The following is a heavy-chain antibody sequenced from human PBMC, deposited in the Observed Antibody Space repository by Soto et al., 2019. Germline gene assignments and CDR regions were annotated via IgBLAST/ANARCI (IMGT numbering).Heavy chain of an antibody. V-gene: IGHV4-61*01. CDR2: NSYSGST. CDR3: AGDPSIVFGDFV. D-gene: IGHD3-10*02. J-gene: IGHJ4*02. CDR1: GGSASSGTYY. Sequence: QVQLQESGPGLLKPSSILFLTCPVSGGSASSGTYYCSWIRQSHGKGLEWIGYNSYSGSTNYNPALKTRLTISVDTHKNQCSLNLSPVSAADTAVYYCAGDPSIVFGDFVWGQGTLVTVSS.